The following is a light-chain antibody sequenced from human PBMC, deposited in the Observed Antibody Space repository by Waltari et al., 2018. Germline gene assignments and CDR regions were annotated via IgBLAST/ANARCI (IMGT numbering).Light chain of an antibody. CDR1: SSDVGAYNY. Sequence: QSALTQPASVSGSPGQSITISCTGTSSDVGAYNYVSWYQQHPGKAPKLMIFDVSKRPSGVSNRFSGSKSGNTASLTISGLQAEDEADYYCSSYISSSTLELFGGGTSLTVL. J-gene: IGLJ2*01. CDR3: SSYISSSTLEL. CDR2: DVS. V-gene: IGLV2-14*03.